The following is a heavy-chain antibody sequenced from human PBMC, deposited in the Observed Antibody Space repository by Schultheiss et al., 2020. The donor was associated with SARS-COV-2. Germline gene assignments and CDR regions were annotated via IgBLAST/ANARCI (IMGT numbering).Heavy chain of an antibody. CDR3: ARHPADYDIFDMDV. CDR2: LYRRGDT. V-gene: IGHV3-53*04. Sequence: GGSLRLSCAASGFTFSDNYMNWVRQAPGRGLEWVSVLYRRGDTYYADSVKGRFTISRHNSKNTLFLQMNSLRTEDTAVYYCARHPADYDIFDMDVWGKGTTVTVSS. CDR1: GFTFSDNY. J-gene: IGHJ6*03. D-gene: IGHD3-9*01.